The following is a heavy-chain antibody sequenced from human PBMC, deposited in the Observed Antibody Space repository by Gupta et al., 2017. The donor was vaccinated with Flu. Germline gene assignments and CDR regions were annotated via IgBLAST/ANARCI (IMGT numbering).Heavy chain of an antibody. CDR3: TGGWSKGPIYAFDF. CDR2: TGNIRDSYIT. D-gene: IGHD2-2*02. J-gene: IGHJ3*01. CDR1: GLRLNDYY. V-gene: IGHV3-72*01. Sequence: EVQVMESGGDLVQPGGSLRLSCAASGLRLNDYYIDWVRQAPGKGLEWVGRTGNIRDSYITEYAASVKGRFTISRDFSKSALYLQMNSLKTDDTAIYYCTGGWSKGPIYAFDFWGQGTVVTVSS.